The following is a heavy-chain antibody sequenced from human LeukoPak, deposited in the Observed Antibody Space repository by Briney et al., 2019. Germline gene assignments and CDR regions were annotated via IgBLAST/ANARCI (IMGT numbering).Heavy chain of an antibody. CDR2: IYNGDST. J-gene: IGHJ4*02. Sequence: PGGSLRLSCAASGFTVSSNYMSWVRQAPGKGLEWVSDIYNGDSTYYADSAKDRFTISRDNSKNTLYLRMSSRRAEDTAVEYCARYDYLTYYFYQGPQENLLPVSS. V-gene: IGHV3-53*01. CDR1: GFTVSSNY. D-gene: IGHD2/OR15-2a*01. CDR3: ARYDYLTYYFYQ.